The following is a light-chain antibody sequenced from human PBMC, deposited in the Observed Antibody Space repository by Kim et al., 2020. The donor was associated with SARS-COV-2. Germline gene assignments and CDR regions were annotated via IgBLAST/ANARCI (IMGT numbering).Light chain of an antibody. V-gene: IGKV1-39*01. J-gene: IGKJ4*01. Sequence: SASGGDRVTSTCRSSQTISGSLNWYLQTPGKAPRLLIYDASNLQSGVPSRFTGSGSGTDFTLTISSLQPEDFATYYCQQSYTTPTFGGGTKVDIK. CDR2: DAS. CDR1: QTISGS. CDR3: QQSYTTPT.